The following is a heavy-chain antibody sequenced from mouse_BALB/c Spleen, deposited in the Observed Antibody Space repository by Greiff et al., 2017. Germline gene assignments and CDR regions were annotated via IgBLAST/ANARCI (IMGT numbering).Heavy chain of an antibody. CDR1: GFTFSDYY. CDR2: ISDGGSYT. J-gene: IGHJ3*01. V-gene: IGHV5-4*02. CDR3: ASHYYGSSEAWFAY. Sequence: DVKLVESGGGLVKPGGSLKLSCAASGFTFSDYYMYWVRQTPEKRLEWVATISDGGSYTYYPDSVKGRFTISRDNAKNNLYLQMSSLKSEDTAMYYCASHYYGSSEAWFAYWGQGTLVTVSA. D-gene: IGHD1-1*01.